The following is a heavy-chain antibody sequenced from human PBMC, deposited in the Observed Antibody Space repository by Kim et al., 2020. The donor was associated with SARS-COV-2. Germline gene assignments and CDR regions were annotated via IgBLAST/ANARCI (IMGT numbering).Heavy chain of an antibody. CDR1: GGSISSYY. CDR2: IYYSGST. V-gene: IGHV4-59*13. Sequence: SETLSLTCTVSGGSISSYYWSWIRQPPGKGLEWIGYIYYSGSTNYNPSLKSRVTISVDTSKNQFSLKLSSVTAVDTAVYYCARDGGALAAAGSYFDYWGQGTLVTVSS. CDR3: ARDGGALAAAGSYFDY. D-gene: IGHD6-13*01. J-gene: IGHJ4*02.